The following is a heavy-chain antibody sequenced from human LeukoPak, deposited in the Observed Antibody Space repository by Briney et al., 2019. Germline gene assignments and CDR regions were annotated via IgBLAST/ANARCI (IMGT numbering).Heavy chain of an antibody. CDR3: ARLDFPHYFDC. V-gene: IGHV4-39*02. Sequence: SETLSLTCTVSGVSISSSSYFWVWIRQPPGKGLEWIGSIYYTGSTYYSPSLKSRATISVDTSKNHFSLKLSSVTAADTAVYYCARLDFPHYFDCWGQGTLVTVSS. CDR2: IYYTGST. CDR1: GVSISSSSYF. J-gene: IGHJ4*02. D-gene: IGHD2/OR15-2a*01.